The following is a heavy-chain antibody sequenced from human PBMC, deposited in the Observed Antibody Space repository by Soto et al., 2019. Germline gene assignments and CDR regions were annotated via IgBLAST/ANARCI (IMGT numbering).Heavy chain of an antibody. CDR2: IYHSGNT. D-gene: IGHD6-19*01. CDR1: GYSISSGYY. J-gene: IGHJ4*02. CDR3: ARARIVVAGTIVDY. Sequence: SETLSLTCAVSGYSISSGYYCGWIRQPPGKGLEWIGSIYHSGNTYYNPSLKSRVTISVDTSKNHFSLKLSFVTAADTAVYYCARARIVVAGTIVDYWGQGTLVTVSS. V-gene: IGHV4-38-2*01.